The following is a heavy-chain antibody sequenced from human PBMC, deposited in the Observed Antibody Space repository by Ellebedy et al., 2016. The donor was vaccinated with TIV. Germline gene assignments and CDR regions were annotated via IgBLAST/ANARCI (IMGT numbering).Heavy chain of an antibody. CDR2: IIPILGIA. J-gene: IGHJ4*02. Sequence: SVKVSXXASGGTFSSYAISWVRQAPGQGLEWMGRIIPILGIANYAQKFQGRVTITADESTSTAYMELSSLRSEDTAVYYCARVLSGTTGYFDYWGQGTLVTVS. D-gene: IGHD1-1*01. CDR3: ARVLSGTTGYFDY. V-gene: IGHV1-69*04. CDR1: GGTFSSYA.